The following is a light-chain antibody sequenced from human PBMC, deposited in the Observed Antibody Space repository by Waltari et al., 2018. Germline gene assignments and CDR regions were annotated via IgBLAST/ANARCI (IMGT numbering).Light chain of an antibody. J-gene: IGKJ2*01. CDR1: QNLFYSPNQKNY. CDR2: WSS. Sequence: DVVMTQSPDPLAVSLGESATIHCNCRQNLFYSPNQKNYFGWYQQKPGQPPKLLIYWSSTRESGVPDRFSGSGSGTDFTLTISSLQAEDVAVYYCQQYYSTPPTFGQGTKLEIK. CDR3: QQYYSTPPT. V-gene: IGKV4-1*01.